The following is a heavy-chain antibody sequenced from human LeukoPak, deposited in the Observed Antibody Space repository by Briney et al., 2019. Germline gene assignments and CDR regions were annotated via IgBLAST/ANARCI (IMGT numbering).Heavy chain of an antibody. J-gene: IGHJ6*03. CDR3: ARGRSSMVRGYYYYYMDV. Sequence: SETLSLTCVVSGGSISSSNWWSWVRQPPEKGLEWIGEIYHSGSTNYNPSLKSRVTISVDKSKNQFSLKLSSVTAADTAVYYCARGRSSMVRGYYYYYMDVWGKGTTVTISS. D-gene: IGHD3-10*01. V-gene: IGHV4-4*02. CDR2: IYHSGST. CDR1: GGSISSSNW.